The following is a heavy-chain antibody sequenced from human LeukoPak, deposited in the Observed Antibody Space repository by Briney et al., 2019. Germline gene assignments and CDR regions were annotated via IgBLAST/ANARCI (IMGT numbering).Heavy chain of an antibody. CDR2: ISSSSSTI. J-gene: IGHJ6*03. Sequence: GGSLRLSCAASGFTFSSYSMNWVRQAPRKGLEWVSYISSSSSTIYYADSVKGRFTISRDNAKNSLYLQMNSLRAEDTAVYYCARALYYDFWSGYRDYYYYYMDVWGKGTTVTVSS. V-gene: IGHV3-48*01. CDR3: ARALYYDFWSGYRDYYYYYMDV. D-gene: IGHD3-3*01. CDR1: GFTFSSYS.